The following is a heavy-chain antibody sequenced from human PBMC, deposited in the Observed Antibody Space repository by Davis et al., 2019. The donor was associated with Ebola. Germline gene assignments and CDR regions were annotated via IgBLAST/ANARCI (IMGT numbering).Heavy chain of an antibody. CDR2: ISAYNGNT. J-gene: IGHJ4*02. V-gene: IGHV1-18*04. Sequence: ASVKVSCKASGYTFTSYGISWVRQAPGQGLEWMGWISAYNGNTNYAQKFQGRVTMTRENSMSTAYMELSSLRSEDTAVYYCARAQFPTTSDHWGQGTLVTVSS. CDR3: ARAQFPTTSDH. CDR1: GYTFTSYG. D-gene: IGHD1-1*01.